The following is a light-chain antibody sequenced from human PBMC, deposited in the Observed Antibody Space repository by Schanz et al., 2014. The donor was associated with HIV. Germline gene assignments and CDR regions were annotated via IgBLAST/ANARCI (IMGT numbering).Light chain of an antibody. V-gene: IGKV3-20*01. CDR3: QQLDTYPLT. J-gene: IGKJ1*01. CDR1: QTVSSNS. Sequence: EIVLTQSPGTLSLSPGERGTLSCRASQTVSSNSLGWYQQKRGQVPRLLIYSASRRANGIPDRFSGSGSGTDFTLTISSLQSEDFATYYCQQLDTYPLTFGLGTKVAIK. CDR2: SAS.